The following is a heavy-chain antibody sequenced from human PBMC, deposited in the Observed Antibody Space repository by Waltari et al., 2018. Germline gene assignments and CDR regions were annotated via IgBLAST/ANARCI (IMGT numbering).Heavy chain of an antibody. J-gene: IGHJ4*02. D-gene: IGHD5-12*01. V-gene: IGHV1-69*01. CDR2: IIPIFGTT. CDR1: GGNFSSHP. Sequence: QVQLVQSGAEVKKPGSSVKVSCKASGGNFSSHPFSWVRQAPGQGLEWMGGIIPIFGTTNYAQKFQGRVTITADEPTSTTYMELSSLRSEDTAVYYCARDGVEMAAITILDYWGQGTLVSVSS. CDR3: ARDGVEMAAITILDY.